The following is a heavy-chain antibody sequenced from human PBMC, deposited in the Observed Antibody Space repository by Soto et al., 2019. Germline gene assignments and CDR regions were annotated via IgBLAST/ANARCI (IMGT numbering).Heavy chain of an antibody. CDR3: ARQYGVHLDY. V-gene: IGHV5-51*01. J-gene: IGHJ4*02. CDR1: GYSFRNYW. Sequence: EVQLVQSGAEVKKPGESLRISCQASGYSFRNYWIGWVRQVPGKGLEWMGIIYPGDSDTRYSPSFQGQVTISTDKSISAAYLQWSSLKASDTAIYFCARQYGVHLDYWGQGTLVTVSS. CDR2: IYPGDSDT. D-gene: IGHD4-17*01.